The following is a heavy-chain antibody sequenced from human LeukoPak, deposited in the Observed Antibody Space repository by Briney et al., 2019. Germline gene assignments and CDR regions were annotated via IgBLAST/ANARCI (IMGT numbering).Heavy chain of an antibody. D-gene: IGHD3-10*01. J-gene: IGHJ3*02. CDR3: ARENYGSGSRPAFDI. V-gene: IGHV4-61*02. CDR1: GGSISSGSYY. CDR2: IYTSGST. Sequence: PSQTLSLTCTVSGGSISSGSYYWSWIRQPAGKGLEWIGRIYTSGSTNYNPSLKSRVTISVDTSKNQFSLKLSSVTAADTAVYYCARENYGSGSRPAFDIWGQGTMVTVSS.